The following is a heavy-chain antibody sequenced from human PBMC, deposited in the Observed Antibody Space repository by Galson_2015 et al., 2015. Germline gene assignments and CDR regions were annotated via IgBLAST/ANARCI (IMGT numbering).Heavy chain of an antibody. CDR2: IKEDGSEK. CDR1: GFTISSYW. D-gene: IGHD3-3*01. CDR3: ARQILDYDFWSGYYPTNFDY. J-gene: IGHJ4*02. Sequence: SLRLSCAATGFTISSYWMSWVRQAPGKGLEWVANIKEDGSEKNYVDSVKGRFTISRDNAKNSLYLQMNSLGAGDTAVYYCARQILDYDFWSGYYPTNFDYWGQGTLVTVSS. V-gene: IGHV3-7*01.